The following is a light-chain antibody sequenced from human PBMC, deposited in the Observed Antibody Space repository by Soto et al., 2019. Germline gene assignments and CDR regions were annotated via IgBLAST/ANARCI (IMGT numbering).Light chain of an antibody. CDR2: EGS. CDR1: SSDVGSYNL. Sequence: QSALTQPASVSGSPGQSITISCTGTSSDVGSYNLVSWYQQHSGKAPKLMIYEGSKRPSGVSNRFSGSKSGNTASLTISGLQAEDEADYYCSSYTSSSTLGRVFGGGTKLTVL. CDR3: SSYTSSSTLGRV. V-gene: IGLV2-14*02. J-gene: IGLJ3*02.